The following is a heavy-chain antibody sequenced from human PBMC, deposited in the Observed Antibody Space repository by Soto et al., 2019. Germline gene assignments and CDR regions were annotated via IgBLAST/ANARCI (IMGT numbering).Heavy chain of an antibody. J-gene: IGHJ6*02. CDR3: ARDRYDFWSGSLYYYYGMDV. V-gene: IGHV4-59*01. D-gene: IGHD3-3*01. CDR1: GGSISSYY. CDR2: IYYSGST. Sequence: QVQLQESGPGLVKPSETLSLTCTVSGGSISSYYWSWIRQPPGKGLEWIGYIYYSGSTNYNPSLKSRVTISVDTSKNQFSLKLSSVTAADTAVYYCARDRYDFWSGSLYYYYGMDVWGQGTTVTVSS.